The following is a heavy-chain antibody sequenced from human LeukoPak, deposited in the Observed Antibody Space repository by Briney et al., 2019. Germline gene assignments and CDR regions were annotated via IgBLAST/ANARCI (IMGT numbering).Heavy chain of an antibody. V-gene: IGHV3-23*01. Sequence: PGGSLRLSCAASGFTLSRYAISWVRQGPGKGLEWVSAISVSGNTYHAYSVKGRFTISRDSSKNTLYLQMNSLRAGDAAVYYCAKAPVTTCSGAFCYPFDYWSQGTLVTVSS. J-gene: IGHJ4*02. CDR3: AKAPVTTCSGAFCYPFDY. CDR2: ISVSGNT. CDR1: GFTLSRYA. D-gene: IGHD2-15*01.